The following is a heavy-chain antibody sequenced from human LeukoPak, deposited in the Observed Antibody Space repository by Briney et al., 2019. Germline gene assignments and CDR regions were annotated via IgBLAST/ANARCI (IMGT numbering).Heavy chain of an antibody. Sequence: GGSLRLSCAASGFTFRSYWMSWVRQAPGKGLEWVATINQDVSQIKYVDSVKGRFTISRDNAKNSLYLQMNSLRAEDTAVYYCARGRSSSWYLDYWGQGTLVTVSS. CDR1: GFTFRSYW. J-gene: IGHJ4*02. V-gene: IGHV3-7*01. CDR2: INQDVSQI. D-gene: IGHD6-13*01. CDR3: ARGRSSSWYLDY.